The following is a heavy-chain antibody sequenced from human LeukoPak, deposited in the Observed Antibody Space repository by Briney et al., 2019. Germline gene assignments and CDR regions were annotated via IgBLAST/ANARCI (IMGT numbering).Heavy chain of an antibody. D-gene: IGHD3-10*01. CDR1: GFTFRNYW. Sequence: PGGSLRLSCAASGFTFRNYWMHWVSQAPGKGLVWVSSISSSSSYIYYADSVKGRFTISRDNAKNSLYLQMNSLRDEDTAVYYCASFGSGSNLDAFDIWGQGTMVTVST. CDR3: ASFGSGSNLDAFDI. CDR2: ISSSSSYI. V-gene: IGHV3-21*01. J-gene: IGHJ3*02.